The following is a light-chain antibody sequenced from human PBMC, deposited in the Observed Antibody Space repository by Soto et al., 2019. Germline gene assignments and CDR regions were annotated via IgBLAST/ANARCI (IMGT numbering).Light chain of an antibody. Sequence: AIQLTQSPSSLSASVGDRVSITCRASQVISNALAWYQQKPGNGPRLLIYDASTLERGVPSRFRGSGSGTDFTLTISSLQPEDFATYHCQQFDDDPYTFGQGTILEIK. CDR1: QVISNA. CDR2: DAS. J-gene: IGKJ2*01. V-gene: IGKV1D-13*01. CDR3: QQFDDDPYT.